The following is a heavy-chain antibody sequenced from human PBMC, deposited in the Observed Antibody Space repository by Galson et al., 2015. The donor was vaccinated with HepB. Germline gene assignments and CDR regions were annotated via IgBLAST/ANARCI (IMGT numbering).Heavy chain of an antibody. CDR2: ISSSSSYI. Sequence: SLRLSCAASGFTFSSYTMNWVRQAPGKGLEWVSSISSSSSYIYYADSVKGRFTISRDNAKNSLYLQMNSLRPEDTAVYYCARPPPLWGSGSYGFDYWGQGTLVTVSS. V-gene: IGHV3-21*01. CDR3: ARPPPLWGSGSYGFDY. D-gene: IGHD3-10*01. J-gene: IGHJ4*02. CDR1: GFTFSSYT.